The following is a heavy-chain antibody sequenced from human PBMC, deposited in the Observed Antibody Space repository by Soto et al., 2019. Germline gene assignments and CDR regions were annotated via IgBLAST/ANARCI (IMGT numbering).Heavy chain of an antibody. Sequence: PSETLSLTCTVSGGSISSYYWSWIRQPPGKGLEWIGYIYYSGSTNYNPSLKSRVTISVDTSKNQFSLKLSSVTAADTAVYYCARRGGIYCGGDCYSRAFDIWGQGTMVTVSS. CDR1: GGSISSYY. CDR2: IYYSGST. J-gene: IGHJ3*02. V-gene: IGHV4-59*01. CDR3: ARRGGIYCGGDCYSRAFDI. D-gene: IGHD2-21*02.